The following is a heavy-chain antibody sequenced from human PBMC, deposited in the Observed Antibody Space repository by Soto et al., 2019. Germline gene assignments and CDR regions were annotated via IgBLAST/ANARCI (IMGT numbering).Heavy chain of an antibody. CDR2: IRGSSVDT. CDR1: GLAFSNFP. D-gene: IGHD3-16*01. V-gene: IGHV3-23*01. J-gene: IGHJ4*02. CDR3: VSGPYDALRHYFDY. Sequence: EVQLLEAGGTLVQPGGSLTLSCATSGLAFSNFPMIWVRRAPGKGLEWVSSIRGSSVDTHYADSVNGRFTVSRDNSKNLVYLHISSLRAEDTAMHYCVSGPYDALRHYFDYWGQGTLVTVSS.